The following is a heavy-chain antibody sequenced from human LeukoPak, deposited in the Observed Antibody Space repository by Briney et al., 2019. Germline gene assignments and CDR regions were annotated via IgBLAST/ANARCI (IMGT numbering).Heavy chain of an antibody. V-gene: IGHV1-24*01. D-gene: IGHD3-16*01. CDR1: GYTLTELS. CDR2: FDPEDGET. J-gene: IGHJ4*02. CDR3: ARGGVRGIYDYVWGGGYYFDY. Sequence: ASVKVSCKVSGYTLTELSMHWVRQAPGKGLEWMGGFDPEDGETIYAQKFQGRVTMTEDTSTDTAYMELSSLRPEDTAVYYCARGGVRGIYDYVWGGGYYFDYWGQGTLVTVSS.